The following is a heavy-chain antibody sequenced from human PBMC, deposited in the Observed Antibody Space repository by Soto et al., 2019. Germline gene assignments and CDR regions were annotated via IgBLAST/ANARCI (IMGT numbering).Heavy chain of an antibody. D-gene: IGHD2-2*01. Sequence: GGPLRLSCAASGFTFSSYAMSWVRQAPGKGLEWVSAISGSGGSTYYADSVKGRFTISRDNSKNTLYLQMNSLRAEDTAVYYCAKEDCSSTSCYGPYYYYGLDILGQGTTLTISS. CDR1: GFTFSSYA. V-gene: IGHV3-23*01. CDR3: AKEDCSSTSCYGPYYYYGLDI. J-gene: IGHJ6*02. CDR2: ISGSGGST.